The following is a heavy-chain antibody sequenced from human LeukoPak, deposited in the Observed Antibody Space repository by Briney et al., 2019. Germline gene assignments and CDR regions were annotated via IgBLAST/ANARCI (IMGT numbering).Heavy chain of an antibody. D-gene: IGHD1-26*01. V-gene: IGHV4-59*01. CDR1: GGSFSGYY. J-gene: IGHJ6*03. CDR3: ASGAYSYYYMDV. CDR2: IYYSGST. Sequence: SETLSLTCAVYGGSFSGYYWSWIRQPPGKGLEWIGYIYYSGSTNYNPSLKSRVTISVDTSKNQFSLKLSSVTAADTAVYYCASGAYSYYYMDVWGKGTTVTISS.